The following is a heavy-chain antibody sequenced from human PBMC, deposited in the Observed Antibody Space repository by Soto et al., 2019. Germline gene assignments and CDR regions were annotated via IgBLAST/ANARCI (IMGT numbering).Heavy chain of an antibody. CDR3: ARSTPMFRGVRLYFDS. V-gene: IGHV4-31*01. CDR2: IYDSGST. J-gene: IGHJ4*02. Sequence: PSETLSLTCSVSGGSVSSGSFHWSWIRQHPGKGLEWIGNIYDSGSTYYNPSLKSQITISVDTSKNQFSLKLSSLTAADTAIYYCARSTPMFRGVRLYFDSWGQGTLVTVSS. D-gene: IGHD3-10*01. CDR1: GGSVSSGSFH.